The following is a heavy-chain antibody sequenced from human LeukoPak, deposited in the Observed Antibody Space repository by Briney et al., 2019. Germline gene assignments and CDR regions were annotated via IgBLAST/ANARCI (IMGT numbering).Heavy chain of an antibody. CDR2: ISGSGDYT. D-gene: IGHD2-21*02. Sequence: GGSVRLSCAASGFTFSGYGMSWVRQAPGKGLEWVSAISGSGDYTYYADSVKGQFTISRDNSKNTLYLQMNSLRAEDTAVYYCASLPLAAGDHYSVEVWGKATKVTVCS. V-gene: IGHV3-23*01. CDR3: ASLPLAAGDHYSVEV. J-gene: IGHJ6*03. CDR1: GFTFSGYG.